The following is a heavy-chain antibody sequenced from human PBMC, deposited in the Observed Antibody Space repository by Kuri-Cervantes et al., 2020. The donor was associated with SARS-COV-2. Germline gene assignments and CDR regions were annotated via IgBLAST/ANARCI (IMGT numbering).Heavy chain of an antibody. D-gene: IGHD6-19*01. CDR2: IYYSGST. V-gene: IGHV4-61*08. CDR1: GGAISSGDYY. Sequence: GSLRLSCTVSGGAISSGDYYWSWIRQPPGKGLEWIGYIYYSGSTNYNPSLKSRVTISVDTSKNQFSLKLSSVTAADTAVYYCAGSSGWYTYYYYGMDVWGQGTTVTVSS. CDR3: AGSSGWYTYYYYGMDV. J-gene: IGHJ6*02.